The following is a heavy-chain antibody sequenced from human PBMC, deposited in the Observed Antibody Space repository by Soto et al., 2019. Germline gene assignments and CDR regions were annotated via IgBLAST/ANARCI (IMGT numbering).Heavy chain of an antibody. V-gene: IGHV3-33*01. Sequence: PGGSLRLSCAASGFTFSSYGMHWVRQAPGKGLEWVAVIWYDGSNKYYADSVKGRFTISRDNSKNTLYLQMNSLRAEDTAVYYCARDGKHSSGWPDYWGQGTLVTVSS. D-gene: IGHD6-19*01. CDR1: GFTFSSYG. CDR2: IWYDGSNK. CDR3: ARDGKHSSGWPDY. J-gene: IGHJ4*02.